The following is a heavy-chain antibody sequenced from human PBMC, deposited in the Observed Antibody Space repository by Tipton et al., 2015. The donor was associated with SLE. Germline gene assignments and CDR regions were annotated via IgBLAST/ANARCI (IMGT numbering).Heavy chain of an antibody. D-gene: IGHD6-13*01. J-gene: IGHJ4*02. CDR3: ARGHYSSSWYLY. CDR1: GFTFSSYS. V-gene: IGHV3-21*04. CDR2: ISSSSSYI. Sequence: SLRLSCAASGFTFSSYSMNWVRQGPGKGLEWVSSISSSSSYIYYADSVKGRFTISRDNTKNSLYLQMNSLRAEDTAVYYCARGHYSSSWYLYWGQGTLVTVSS.